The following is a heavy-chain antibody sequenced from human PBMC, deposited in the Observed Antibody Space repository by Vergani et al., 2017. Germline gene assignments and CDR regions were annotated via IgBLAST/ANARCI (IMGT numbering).Heavy chain of an antibody. CDR3: AKGVLGVIITGDY. J-gene: IGHJ4*02. CDR2: ISGSGGST. CDR1: GFTFSDYY. V-gene: IGHV3-23*04. Sequence: VQLVESGGGLVKPGGSLRLSCAASGFTFSDYYMSWIRQAPGKGLEWVSAISGSGGSTYYADSVKGRFTISRNNAKNTLYLQMNSLRADDTAVYYCAKGVLGVIITGDYWGQGTLVTVSS. D-gene: IGHD3-10*01.